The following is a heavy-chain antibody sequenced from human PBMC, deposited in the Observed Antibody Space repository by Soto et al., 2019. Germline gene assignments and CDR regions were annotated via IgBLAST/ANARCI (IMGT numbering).Heavy chain of an antibody. V-gene: IGHV3-33*01. Sequence: QVQLVESGGGVVQAGRSLRLSCAASGFTFSSYGMHWVRQAPGKGLEWVAIIWYDGGNKYYADSVKGRFTISRDNSKNTLYLQMNCLRAEDTAVYYCSRDKVLLSYWGQGTLVTVSS. D-gene: IGHD3-16*01. CDR3: SRDKVLLSY. CDR2: IWYDGGNK. CDR1: GFTFSSYG. J-gene: IGHJ4*02.